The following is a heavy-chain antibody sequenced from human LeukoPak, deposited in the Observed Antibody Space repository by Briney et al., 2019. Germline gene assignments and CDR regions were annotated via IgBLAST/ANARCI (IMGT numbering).Heavy chain of an antibody. V-gene: IGHV4-59*01. J-gene: IGHJ4*02. CDR1: GGSFEHYF. CDR3: ASHRRSHGSEY. Sequence: PSETLSLTCTVSGGSFEHYFWSWIRQPPGKGLEWIGYVYYSGSTDYSPSLKSRLTISADTSKNQFSLKLSSVTAADTAVDYCASHRRSHGSEYWGQGTLVTVSS. D-gene: IGHD3-10*01. CDR2: VYYSGST.